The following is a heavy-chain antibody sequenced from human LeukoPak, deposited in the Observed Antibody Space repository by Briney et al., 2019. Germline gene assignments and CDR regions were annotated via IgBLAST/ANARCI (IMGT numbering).Heavy chain of an antibody. J-gene: IGHJ4*02. V-gene: IGHV3-21*01. CDR3: ARHRYCSGL. CDR1: GFTFNSYS. CDR2: ISSSSSHM. D-gene: IGHD2-15*01. Sequence: GGSLRLSCAASGFTFNSYSMYWVRQAPGKGLEWVSSISSSSSHMFYADSVKGRFSISRDNANNSLYLQMNSLRAEDTAVYYCARHRYCSGLWGQGTLVTVSS.